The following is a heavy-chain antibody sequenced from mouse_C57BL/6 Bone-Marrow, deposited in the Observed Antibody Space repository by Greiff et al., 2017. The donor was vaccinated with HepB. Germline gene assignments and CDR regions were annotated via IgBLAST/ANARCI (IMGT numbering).Heavy chain of an antibody. CDR2: IDPENGDT. V-gene: IGHV14-4*01. Sequence: VQLKESGAELVRPGASVKLSCTASGFNIKDDYMHWVKQRPEQGLEWIGWIDPENGDTEYASKFQGKATITADTSSNTAYLQLSSLTSEDTAVYYCTRAYYGSSYWYFDVWGTGTTVTVSS. CDR1: GFNIKDDY. J-gene: IGHJ1*03. D-gene: IGHD1-1*01. CDR3: TRAYYGSSYWYFDV.